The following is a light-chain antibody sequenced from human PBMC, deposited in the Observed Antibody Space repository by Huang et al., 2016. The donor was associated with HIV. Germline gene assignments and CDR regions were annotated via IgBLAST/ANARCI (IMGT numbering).Light chain of an antibody. CDR1: QSVSSN. Sequence: EIVMTQSPATLSASPGERVTLSCRASQSVSSNLAWFQQKPGQPPRLLIYGASTRATGTPPRVSGSGSETEFTLTINSLQSEDFAFYYCQQYNNWPPDPTFGQGTKLDI. CDR2: GAS. V-gene: IGKV3-15*01. J-gene: IGKJ2*01. CDR3: QQYNNWPPDPT.